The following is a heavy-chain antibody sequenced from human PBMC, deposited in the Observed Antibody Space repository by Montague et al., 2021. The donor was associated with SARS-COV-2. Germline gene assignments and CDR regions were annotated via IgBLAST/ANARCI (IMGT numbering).Heavy chain of an antibody. J-gene: IGHJ4*02. Sequence: SETLSLTCTVSGGSISSFYWSWFRQPPGKGLEWIGYISDSGSTNYNPSLTSRITMSVETSKNQLSLKVNSVTAADTALYFCARHYSATLPAVYWGQGTLVTVPS. CDR3: ARHYSATLPAVY. CDR1: GGSISSFY. CDR2: ISDSGST. D-gene: IGHD2-15*01. V-gene: IGHV4-59*08.